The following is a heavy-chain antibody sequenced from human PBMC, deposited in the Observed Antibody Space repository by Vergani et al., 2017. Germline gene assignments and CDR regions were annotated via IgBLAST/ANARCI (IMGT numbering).Heavy chain of an antibody. CDR2: IYSGGST. CDR1: GFTVSSNY. V-gene: IGHV3-66*01. D-gene: IGHD5-12*01. J-gene: IGHJ4*02. CDR3: TKGSRGYTGYFFDY. Sequence: EVQLVESGGGLVQPGGSLRLSCAASGFTVSSNYMSWVRQAPGKGLEWVSVIYSGGSTYYADSVKGRFTISRDNSMNTLYLQMNSLRADDTAVYYCTKGSRGYTGYFFDYWGQGTLATVSS.